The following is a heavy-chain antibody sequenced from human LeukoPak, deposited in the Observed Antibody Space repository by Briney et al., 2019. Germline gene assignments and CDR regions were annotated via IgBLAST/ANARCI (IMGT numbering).Heavy chain of an antibody. J-gene: IGHJ4*02. CDR1: GYRFTSYW. CDR2: ICPGDSDT. CDR3: ARSDSGSFTIFDY. Sequence: GESLKISCKGSGYRFTSYWIGWVRQMPGKGLEWMGIICPGDSDTRYSPSFQGQVTISADKSVSTAYLQWSSLKASDTAMYYCARSDSGSFTIFDYWGQGTLVTVSS. D-gene: IGHD1-26*01. V-gene: IGHV5-51*01.